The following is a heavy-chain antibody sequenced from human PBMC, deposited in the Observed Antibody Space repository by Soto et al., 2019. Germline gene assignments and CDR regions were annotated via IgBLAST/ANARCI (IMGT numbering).Heavy chain of an antibody. D-gene: IGHD4-17*01. Sequence: SETLSLTCTVSGGSISSSSYYWGWIRQPPGKGLEWIGSIYYSGSTYYNPSLKSRVTISVDTSKNQFSLKLSSATAADTAVYYCARHRAANYGTWFDPWGQGTQVTV. V-gene: IGHV4-39*01. CDR3: ARHRAANYGTWFDP. CDR1: GGSISSSSYY. CDR2: IYYSGST. J-gene: IGHJ5*02.